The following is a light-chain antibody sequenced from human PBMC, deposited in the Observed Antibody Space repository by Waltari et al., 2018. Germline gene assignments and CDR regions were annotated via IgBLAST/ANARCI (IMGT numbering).Light chain of an antibody. CDR3: RSYAGSTTWL. J-gene: IGLJ2*01. CDR2: EVN. CDR1: NSDVGHYNL. Sequence: QSALTQPASVSGSPGQSITISCTGSNSDVGHYNLVSWYQQHPGKAPKLLLYEVNQRPSGVSSRFSGSKSGITASLTISGLQAEDEADFYCRSYAGSTTWLFGGGTRLTVL. V-gene: IGLV2-23*02.